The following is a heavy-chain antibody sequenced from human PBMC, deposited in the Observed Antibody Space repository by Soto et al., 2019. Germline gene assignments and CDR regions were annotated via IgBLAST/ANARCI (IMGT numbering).Heavy chain of an antibody. Sequence: PGGSLRLSCVASGFSLSDYAVNWVRQAPGKGLEWVSFISSDSRTIYYADSVEGRFTVSRDNARNSVSLQMDSLRDEDAAVYYCARIKLVEWFFINVAVSDMDTWGQGTPVTISS. CDR1: GFSLSDYA. CDR3: ARIKLVEWFFINVAVSDMDT. CDR2: ISSDSRTI. V-gene: IGHV3-48*02. J-gene: IGHJ6*02. D-gene: IGHD3-3*01.